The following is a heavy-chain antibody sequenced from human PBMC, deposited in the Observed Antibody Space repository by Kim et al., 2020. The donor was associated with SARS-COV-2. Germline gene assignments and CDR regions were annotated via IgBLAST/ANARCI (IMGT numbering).Heavy chain of an antibody. V-gene: IGHV3-33*01. Sequence: GGSLRLSCAASGFTFSSYGMHWVRQAPGKGLEWVAVIWYDGSNKYYADSVKGRFTISRDNSKNTLYLQMNSLRAEDTAVYYCARAGGKKRITIFGVVINENDAFDIWGQGTMVTVSS. CDR2: IWYDGSNK. CDR1: GFTFSSYG. D-gene: IGHD3-3*01. J-gene: IGHJ3*02. CDR3: ARAGGKKRITIFGVVINENDAFDI.